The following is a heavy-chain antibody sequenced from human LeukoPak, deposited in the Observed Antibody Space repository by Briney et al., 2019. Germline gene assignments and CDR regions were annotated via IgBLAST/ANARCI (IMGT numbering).Heavy chain of an antibody. CDR2: ISSNGGST. V-gene: IGHV3-64*01. J-gene: IGHJ4*02. D-gene: IGHD5-18*01. CDR3: AKTKGYSYGYYFDY. Sequence: GGSLRLSCAASGFTFSSYAIHWVRQAPGKGLEYVSAISSNGGSTYYANSVKGRFTISRDNSKNTLYLQMNSLRAEDTAVYYCAKTKGYSYGYYFDYRGQGTLVTVSS. CDR1: GFTFSSYA.